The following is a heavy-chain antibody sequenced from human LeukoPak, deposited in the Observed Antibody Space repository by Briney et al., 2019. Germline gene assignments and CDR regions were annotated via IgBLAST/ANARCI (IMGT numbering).Heavy chain of an antibody. D-gene: IGHD3-22*01. V-gene: IGHV1-8*01. J-gene: IGHJ1*01. CDR3: ARGWGSDSSGYYFDFQH. CDR1: GYTFTGYD. Sequence: GASVKVSCKASGYTFTGYDINWVRQATGQGLEWMGWMNPNSGNTGYAQKFQGRVTMTRNTSISTAYMELSSLRSEDTAVYYCARGWGSDSSGYYFDFQHWGQGTLVTVSS. CDR2: MNPNSGNT.